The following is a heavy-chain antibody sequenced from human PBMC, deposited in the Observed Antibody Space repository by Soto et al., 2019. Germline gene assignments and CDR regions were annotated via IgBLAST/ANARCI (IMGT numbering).Heavy chain of an antibody. CDR2: FDPEDGET. CDR1: VYTLTELS. CDR3: AAGRALRPGAFDI. V-gene: IGHV1-24*01. J-gene: IGHJ3*02. Sequence: ASVTVSCTFSVYTLTELSSHCVRQAPGKGLEWMGGFDPEDGETIYAQKFQGRVTMTEDTSTDTAYMELSSLRSEDTAVYYCAAGRALRPGAFDIWGQGTMVTVSS.